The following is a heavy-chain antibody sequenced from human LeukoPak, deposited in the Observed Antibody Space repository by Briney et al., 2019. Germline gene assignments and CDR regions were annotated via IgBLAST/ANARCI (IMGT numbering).Heavy chain of an antibody. CDR2: ISYDGSNK. Sequence: GGSLRLSCAASGFTFSSYAMHWVRQAPGKGLEWVAVISYDGSNKYYADSVKGRFTISRDTPKSTLYLQMNSLRAEDTAVYYCAKDNRNIAATAYYYYYYMNVWGKGTTVTVSS. CDR3: AKDNRNIAATAYYYYYYMNV. V-gene: IGHV3-30-3*01. CDR1: GFTFSSYA. D-gene: IGHD6-13*01. J-gene: IGHJ6*03.